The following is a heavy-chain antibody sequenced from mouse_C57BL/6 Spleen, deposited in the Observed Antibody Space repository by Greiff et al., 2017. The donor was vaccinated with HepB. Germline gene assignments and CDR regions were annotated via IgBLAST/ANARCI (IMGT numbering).Heavy chain of an antibody. CDR3: ASWATGTGMDY. V-gene: IGHV1-59*01. Sequence: VQLQQSGAELVRPGTSVKLSCKASGYTFTSYWMHWVKQRPGQGLEWIGVIDPSDSYTNYNQKFKGKATLTVDTSSSTAYMQLSSLTSEDSAVYSCASWATGTGMDYWGQGTSVTVSS. J-gene: IGHJ4*01. CDR2: IDPSDSYT. CDR1: GYTFTSYW. D-gene: IGHD4-1*01.